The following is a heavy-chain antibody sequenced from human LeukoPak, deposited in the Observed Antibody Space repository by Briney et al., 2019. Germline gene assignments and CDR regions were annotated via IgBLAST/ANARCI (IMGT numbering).Heavy chain of an antibody. D-gene: IGHD5-24*01. V-gene: IGHV4-39*01. CDR3: ARHEEEDGYNAKTPDY. CDR2: IHYRLPT. Sequence: SETLSLTCDVSGGSISGTNYYWGWIRQPPGMGLEWIGSIHYRLPTFYNPLLKSRVTISVDTSKNQISLRLRSVTAADTAVYYCARHEEEDGYNAKTPDYWGQGTLVTVSS. J-gene: IGHJ4*02. CDR1: GGSISGTNYY.